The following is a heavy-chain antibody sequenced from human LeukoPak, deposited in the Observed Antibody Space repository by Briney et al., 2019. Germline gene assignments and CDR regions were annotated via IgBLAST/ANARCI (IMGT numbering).Heavy chain of an antibody. CDR1: GYTLTELS. V-gene: IGHV1-24*01. J-gene: IGHJ4*02. CDR3: ATVPVLFYDSSGYFPHY. CDR2: FDPEDGEA. Sequence: ASVKVSCKVSGYTLTELSMHWVRQAPRKGLEWMGGFDPEDGEAIYAQKFQGRVTMTEDTSTDTAYMELSSLRSEDTAVYYCATVPVLFYDSSGYFPHYWGQGTLVTVSS. D-gene: IGHD3-22*01.